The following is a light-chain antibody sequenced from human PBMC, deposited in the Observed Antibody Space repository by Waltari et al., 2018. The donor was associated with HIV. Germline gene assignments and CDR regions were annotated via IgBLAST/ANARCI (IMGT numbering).Light chain of an antibody. CDR3: QQYNSDFYT. J-gene: IGKJ2*01. CDR2: KAT. Sequence: DIQMTQSPSTLSASLGDRVTITCRARQEVNNWLAWYQQKPRKAPKLLIYKATTLEFGVPSRFSGSASGTEFTLIIDSLQPDDFATYYCQQYNSDFYTFGQGTRLEIK. CDR1: QEVNNW. V-gene: IGKV1-5*03.